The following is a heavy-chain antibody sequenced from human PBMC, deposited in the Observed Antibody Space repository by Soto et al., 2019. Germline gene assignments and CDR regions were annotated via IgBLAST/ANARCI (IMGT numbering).Heavy chain of an antibody. V-gene: IGHV4-34*01. CDR1: GGSFSGYY. J-gene: IGHJ6*02. D-gene: IGHD6-13*01. CDR2: INHSGST. Sequence: QVQLQQWGAGLLKPSETLSLTCAVYGGSFSGYYWSWIRQPPGKGLEWIGEINHSGSTNYNPSLKSRVTISVDTSKHQFSLKLSSVTAADTAVYYCARGPRRIAAAGSYYYGMDVWGQGTTVTVSS. CDR3: ARGPRRIAAAGSYYYGMDV.